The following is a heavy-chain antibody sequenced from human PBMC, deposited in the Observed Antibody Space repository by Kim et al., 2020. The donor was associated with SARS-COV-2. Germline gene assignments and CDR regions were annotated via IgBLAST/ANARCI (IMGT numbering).Heavy chain of an antibody. J-gene: IGHJ4*02. D-gene: IGHD6-19*01. Sequence: GGSLRLSCAAYRFTFSNYAMHWVRQAPGKGLEWVAVISYDGNTKNYADSVKGRFTISRDNSKNTLYLQLNNLRAEDTAVYYCARDRDWAVAKYYFDYWGQGTLVTVSS. CDR1: RFTFSNYA. CDR2: ISYDGNTK. V-gene: IGHV3-30*04. CDR3: ARDRDWAVAKYYFDY.